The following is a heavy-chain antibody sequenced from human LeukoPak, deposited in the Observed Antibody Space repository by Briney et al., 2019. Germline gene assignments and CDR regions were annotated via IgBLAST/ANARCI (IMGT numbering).Heavy chain of an antibody. CDR3: TRVGSSGWYGGDYFDY. V-gene: IGHV3-49*04. J-gene: IGHJ4*02. Sequence: GGSLRLSCTASGFTFGDYAMSWVRQAPGKGLEWVGFIRSKAYGGTTEYAASVKGRFTISRDDSKSTAYLQMNSLKTEDTAVYYCTRVGSSGWYGGDYFDYWGQGTLVTVSS. D-gene: IGHD6-19*01. CDR1: GFTFGDYA. CDR2: IRSKAYGGTT.